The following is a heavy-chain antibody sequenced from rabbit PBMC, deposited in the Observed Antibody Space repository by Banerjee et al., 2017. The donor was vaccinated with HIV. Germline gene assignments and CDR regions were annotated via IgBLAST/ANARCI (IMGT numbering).Heavy chain of an antibody. CDR2: IYAGSSGSA. V-gene: IGHV1S40*01. Sequence: QSLEESGGDLVKPGASLTLTCTASGFSFSSSYWICWVRQAPGKGLEWIACIYAGSSGSAFYASWAKGRFTISKTSTTVTLQMSSLTAADTATYFCARSRIAGGGSSSELRLWGPGTLVTVS. CDR3: ARSRIAGGGSSSELRL. D-gene: IGHD8-1*01. J-gene: IGHJ4*01. CDR1: GFSFSSSYW.